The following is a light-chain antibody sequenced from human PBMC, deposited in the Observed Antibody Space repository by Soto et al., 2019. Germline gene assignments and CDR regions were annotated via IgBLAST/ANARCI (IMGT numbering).Light chain of an antibody. V-gene: IGKV3-11*01. Sequence: EIVLTQSPATLSLSPGERATLSCRASQSVSSYLAWYQQKPGQAPRLLIHDASNRATGIPARFSVSGSGTDFTLTINSLEPEDSAVYYCQQRSNWPSITFGQGTRLEIK. CDR1: QSVSSY. J-gene: IGKJ5*01. CDR3: QQRSNWPSIT. CDR2: DAS.